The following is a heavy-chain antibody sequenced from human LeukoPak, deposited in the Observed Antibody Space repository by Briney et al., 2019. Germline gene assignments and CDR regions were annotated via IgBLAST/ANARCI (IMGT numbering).Heavy chain of an antibody. J-gene: IGHJ3*02. CDR1: GYTFTGYY. V-gene: IGHV1-2*02. CDR3: ARRRVYDILTSYAFDI. D-gene: IGHD3-9*01. Sequence: ASVKVSCKASGYTFTGYYMHWVRQAPGQGLEWMGWINPNSGGTNYAQKFQGRVTMTRDTSISTAYMELNSLRSDDTTVYYCARRRVYDILTSYAFDIWGQGTMVTVSS. CDR2: INPNSGGT.